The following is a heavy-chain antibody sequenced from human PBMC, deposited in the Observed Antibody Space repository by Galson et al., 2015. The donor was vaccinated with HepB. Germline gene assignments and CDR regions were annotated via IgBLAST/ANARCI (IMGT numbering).Heavy chain of an antibody. D-gene: IGHD3-22*01. CDR3: ARANGYYYYGDAFDI. CDR2: IGTAGDT. J-gene: IGHJ3*02. CDR1: GFTFSSYD. V-gene: IGHV3-13*01. Sequence: SLRLSCAASGFTFSSYDMHWVRQATGKGLEWVSAIGTAGDTYYPGSVKGRFTISRENAKNSLYLQMNSLRAGDTAVYYCARANGYYYYGDAFDIWGQGTMVTVSS.